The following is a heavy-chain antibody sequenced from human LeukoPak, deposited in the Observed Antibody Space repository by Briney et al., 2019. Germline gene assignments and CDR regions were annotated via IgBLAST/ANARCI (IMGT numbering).Heavy chain of an antibody. CDR1: GFTFSSYA. CDR3: ARDECSTTSCYPSPKLRY. J-gene: IGHJ4*02. D-gene: IGHD2-2*01. CDR2: ISYDGSNK. V-gene: IGHV3-30-3*01. Sequence: GGSLRLSCAASGFTFSSYAMHWVRQAPGKGLEWVAVISYDGSNKYYADSVKGRFTISRDNSRNTLYLQMNSLRAEDTAVYYCARDECSTTSCYPSPKLRYWGQGTLVTVSS.